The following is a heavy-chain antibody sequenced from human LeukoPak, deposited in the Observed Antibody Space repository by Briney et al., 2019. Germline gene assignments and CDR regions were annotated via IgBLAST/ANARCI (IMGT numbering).Heavy chain of an antibody. Sequence: PGRSLRLSCAASGFTFDDYAMHWVRQAPGKGLEWVSGISWNSGSIGYADSVKGRFTISRDNAKNSLYLQMNSLRAEDMALYYCARGRKYSSGWLDYWGQGTLVTVSS. J-gene: IGHJ4*02. CDR3: ARGRKYSSGWLDY. CDR1: GFTFDDYA. V-gene: IGHV3-9*03. CDR2: ISWNSGSI. D-gene: IGHD6-19*01.